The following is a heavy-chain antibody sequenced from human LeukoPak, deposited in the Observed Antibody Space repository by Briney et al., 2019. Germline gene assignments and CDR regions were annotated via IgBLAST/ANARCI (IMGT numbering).Heavy chain of an antibody. Sequence: PGGSLRLSCAASGFIFSLYLMGWVRQAPGKGLEWVASIKQEGSEKYYVDSVKGRFTISRDNAKNSLYLQLHSLRAEDTAVYYCARLRFVAASGVSPFDYWGQGTLVTVSS. J-gene: IGHJ4*02. CDR2: IKQEGSEK. V-gene: IGHV3-7*01. CDR1: GFIFSLYL. CDR3: ARLRFVAASGVSPFDY. D-gene: IGHD2-8*02.